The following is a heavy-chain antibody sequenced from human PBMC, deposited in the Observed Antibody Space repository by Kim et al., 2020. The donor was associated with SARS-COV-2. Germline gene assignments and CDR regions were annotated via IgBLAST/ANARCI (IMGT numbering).Heavy chain of an antibody. CDR1: GFTFNNYG. D-gene: IGHD3-10*01. V-gene: IGHV3-33*01. Sequence: GGSLRLSCATSGFTFNNYGMHWVRQAPGKGLEWVAIIYYDGENKYYSDSVKGRFTISRDNSKNTLYLQMNSLRAEDTAVYYCASGGDYFALGTYSFFFEYWGQGTQVTVSS. J-gene: IGHJ4*02. CDR3: ASGGDYFALGTYSFFFEY. CDR2: IYYDGENK.